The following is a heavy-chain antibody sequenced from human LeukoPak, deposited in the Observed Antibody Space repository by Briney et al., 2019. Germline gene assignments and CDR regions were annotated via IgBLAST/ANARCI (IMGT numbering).Heavy chain of an antibody. Sequence: SETLSLTCTVSGGSISSGGYYWSWIRQHPGKGLEWIGYIYYSGSTYYNPSLKSRVTISVDTSKNQFSLKLSSVTAADTAVYYCARVSSWYPDYWGQGTLVTVSS. J-gene: IGHJ4*02. CDR3: ARVSSWYPDY. CDR1: GGSISSGGYY. CDR2: IYYSGST. D-gene: IGHD6-13*01. V-gene: IGHV4-31*03.